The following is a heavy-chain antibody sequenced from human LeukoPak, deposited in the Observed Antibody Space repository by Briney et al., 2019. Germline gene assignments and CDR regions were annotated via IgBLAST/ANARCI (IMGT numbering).Heavy chain of an antibody. J-gene: IGHJ3*02. D-gene: IGHD1-14*01. Sequence: ASVKVSCKASGYTFTGYYMHWVRQAPGQGLEWMGWINPNSGGTNYAQKFQGRVTMTRDTSISTAYMELSRLRSDDTAVYYCARSQDTNRLSPDNDAVDMWGQGTMVTVSS. CDR1: GYTFTGYY. CDR3: ARSQDTNRLSPDNDAVDM. CDR2: INPNSGGT. V-gene: IGHV1-2*02.